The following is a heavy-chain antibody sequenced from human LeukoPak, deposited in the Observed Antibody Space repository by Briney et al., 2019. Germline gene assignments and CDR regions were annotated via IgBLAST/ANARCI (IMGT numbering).Heavy chain of an antibody. Sequence: SETLSLTCAVYGGSFSGYYWSWIRQPPGKGLEWIGEINHSGSTNYNPSLKSRVTISVDTSKNQFSLKLSSVTAADTAVYYCARHSPARRGDYWGQGTLVTVSS. J-gene: IGHJ4*02. V-gene: IGHV4-34*01. CDR1: GGSFSGYY. D-gene: IGHD6-6*01. CDR3: ARHSPARRGDY. CDR2: INHSGST.